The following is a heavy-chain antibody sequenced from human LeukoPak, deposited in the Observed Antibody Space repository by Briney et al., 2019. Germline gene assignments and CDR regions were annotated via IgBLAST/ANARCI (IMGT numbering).Heavy chain of an antibody. D-gene: IGHD5-12*01. J-gene: IGHJ4*02. CDR1: GVSISSYY. Sequence: SETLSLTCTVSGVSISSYYWSWIRQPPGKGLEWIGYIYYSGSSNYNPSLKSRVIISGDTSKNQVSLKLSSVTAADTAVYYCARANRYDLYFDYWGQGTLVTVSS. CDR2: IYYSGSS. CDR3: ARANRYDLYFDY. V-gene: IGHV4-59*01.